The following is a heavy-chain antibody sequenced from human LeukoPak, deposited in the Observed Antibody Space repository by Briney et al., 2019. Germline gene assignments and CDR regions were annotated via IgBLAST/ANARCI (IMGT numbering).Heavy chain of an antibody. Sequence: GGSLRLSCAASGFTFSSYWMHWVLQAPGKGLVWVSRINTDGSSTSYADSVKGRFTISRDNAKNSLYLQMNSLRAEDTAVYYCARGRKGIAAAGTEYFDYWGQRTLVTVSS. CDR3: ARGRKGIAAAGTEYFDY. CDR2: INTDGSST. V-gene: IGHV3-74*01. CDR1: GFTFSSYW. J-gene: IGHJ4*02. D-gene: IGHD6-13*01.